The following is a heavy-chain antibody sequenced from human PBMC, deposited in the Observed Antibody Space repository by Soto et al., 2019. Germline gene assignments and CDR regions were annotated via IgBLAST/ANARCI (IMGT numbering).Heavy chain of an antibody. CDR2: INWNSASA. Sequence: SGGPLRLSCTVSGCTFDNYAMSWVRQAPGKGLEWISGINWNSASAGYADSVKGRFTISRDNAKNSLYLQMNSLRAEDTALYYCARGLNKAALSFEYWGQGTLVTVSS. J-gene: IGHJ4*01. V-gene: IGHV3-20*04. D-gene: IGHD6-25*01. CDR1: GCTFDNYA. CDR3: ARGLNKAALSFEY.